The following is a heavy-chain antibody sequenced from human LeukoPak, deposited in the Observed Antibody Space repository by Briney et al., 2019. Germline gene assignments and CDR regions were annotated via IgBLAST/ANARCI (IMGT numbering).Heavy chain of an antibody. CDR1: GFTFANAW. Sequence: PGGSLRLSCAASGFTFANAWISWVRQAPGRGLEWVIRIKSKTYGGAIDAAAPVKGRFIISRDDSKKTVYLEMNSLKPEDTAVYYCKTDIESPGNTLDAFDIWGQGTMVTVSS. CDR3: KTDIESPGNTLDAFDI. J-gene: IGHJ3*02. D-gene: IGHD1-14*01. V-gene: IGHV3-15*01. CDR2: IKSKTYGGAI.